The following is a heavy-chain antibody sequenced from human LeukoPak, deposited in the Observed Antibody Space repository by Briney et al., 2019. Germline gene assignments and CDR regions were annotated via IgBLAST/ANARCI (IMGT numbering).Heavy chain of an antibody. Sequence: PSERLSLTCTVSGGSISSSSYYWGWIRQPPGKGLEWIGSIYYSGSTYYNPSLKSRVTISLDTSKNQFSLKVNSMTAADTAVYFCARVSMVGAFDIWGQGTMITVSS. J-gene: IGHJ3*02. V-gene: IGHV4-39*07. CDR1: GGSISSSSYY. CDR3: ARVSMVGAFDI. CDR2: IYYSGST. D-gene: IGHD3-10*01.